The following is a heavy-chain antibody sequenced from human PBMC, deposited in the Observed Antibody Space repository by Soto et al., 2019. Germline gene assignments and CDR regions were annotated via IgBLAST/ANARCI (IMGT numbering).Heavy chain of an antibody. CDR2: INPNRGGT. Sequence: QVQLVQSGAEVKKPGASVKVSCKASGYTFTGYYMHWVRQSPGQGLEWMGWINPNRGGTNYAHKLQGRVTMTRDTSISTAYMELSRLRSDDTAVYYCALARGNDSSGYYSPFDYWGQGTLVTVSS. V-gene: IGHV1-2*07. CDR3: ALARGNDSSGYYSPFDY. CDR1: GYTFTGYY. D-gene: IGHD3-22*01. J-gene: IGHJ4*02.